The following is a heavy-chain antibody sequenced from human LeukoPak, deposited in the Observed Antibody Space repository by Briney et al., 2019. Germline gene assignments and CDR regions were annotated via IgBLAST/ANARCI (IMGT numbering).Heavy chain of an antibody. CDR2: IGSSGATI. V-gene: IGHV3-11*04. J-gene: IGHJ6*03. CDR3: ARLTAAGMDYYMDV. D-gene: IGHD6-13*01. Sequence: GGSLRLSCAASGFTFSNAWMSWVRQAPGKGLEWVSYIGSSGATIYYARSVKGRFTVSRDNAKNSLHLQMNSLRAEDTAIYYCARLTAAGMDYYMDVWGKGTTVTVSS. CDR1: GFTFSNAW.